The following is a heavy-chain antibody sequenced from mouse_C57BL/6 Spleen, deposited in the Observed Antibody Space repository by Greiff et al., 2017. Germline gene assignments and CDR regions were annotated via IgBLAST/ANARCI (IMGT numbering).Heavy chain of an antibody. CDR3: ARPFYGNYEGSFAY. D-gene: IGHD2-1*01. CDR1: GYTFTDYN. V-gene: IGHV1-18*01. CDR2: INPNNGGT. J-gene: IGHJ3*01. Sequence: VQLQQSGPELVKPGASVKIPCKASGYTFTDYNMDWVKQSHGKSLEWIGDINPNNGGTIYNQKFKGKATLTVDKSSSTAYMELRSLTSEDTAVYYCARPFYGNYEGSFAYWGQGTLVTVSA.